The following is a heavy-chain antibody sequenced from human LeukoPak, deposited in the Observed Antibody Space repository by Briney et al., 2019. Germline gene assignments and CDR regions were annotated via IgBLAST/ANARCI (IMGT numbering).Heavy chain of an antibody. J-gene: IGHJ6*04. Sequence: SVKVSCKASGGTFSSYAISWVRQAPGQGLEWMGGIIPIFGTANYAQKFQGRVTITADESTSTAYMELSGLRSEDTAVYYCAKGVVAATHRYYYYYYGMDVWGKGTTVTVSS. CDR1: GGTFSSYA. CDR3: AKGVVAATHRYYYYYYGMDV. D-gene: IGHD2-15*01. CDR2: IIPIFGTA. V-gene: IGHV1-69*13.